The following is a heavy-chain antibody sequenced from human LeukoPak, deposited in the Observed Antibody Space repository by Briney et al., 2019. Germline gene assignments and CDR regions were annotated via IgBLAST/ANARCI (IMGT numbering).Heavy chain of an antibody. J-gene: IGHJ4*02. V-gene: IGHV4-59*01. CDR3: ARYWGPYDNSGAYFDY. CDR2: ISYSGST. CDR1: GGSISSYY. Sequence: SETLSLTCTVSGGSISSYYWSWIRQPPGKGLEWIGYISYSGSTNFNPSLKSRVTISVDTSKNQFSLKLSSVTAADTAVYYCARYWGPYDNSGAYFDYWGQGTLVTVS. D-gene: IGHD3-22*01.